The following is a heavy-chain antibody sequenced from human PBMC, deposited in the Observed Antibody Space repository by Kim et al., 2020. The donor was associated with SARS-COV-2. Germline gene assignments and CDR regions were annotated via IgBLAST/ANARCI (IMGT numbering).Heavy chain of an antibody. CDR2: TYYRSKWYN. J-gene: IGHJ4*02. V-gene: IGHV6-1*01. CDR3: ARLERGTWY. Sequence: SQTLSLTCAISGDSVSSNTAAWNWIRQYPSRGLEWLGRTYYRSKWYNEYAVSVRSRTTITPDTSMNQFSLQLTSVTPEDTAVYYCARLERGTWYWGQGTL. CDR1: GDSVSSNTAA.